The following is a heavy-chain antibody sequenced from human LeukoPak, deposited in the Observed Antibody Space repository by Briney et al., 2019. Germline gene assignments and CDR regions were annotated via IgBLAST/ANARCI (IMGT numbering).Heavy chain of an antibody. D-gene: IGHD6-13*01. J-gene: IGHJ4*02. CDR3: ARAAAAAGGQYFDY. CDR1: GGSISSYY. CDR2: IYTNADT. Sequence: KPSETLSLTCTVSGGSISSYYWSWIRQPAGQGLEWFGRIYTNADTKYNPSLKSRVTMSVDTSKNQLSLKVRSVTAADTAVYYCARAAAAAGGQYFDYWGQGTVVTVSS. V-gene: IGHV4-4*07.